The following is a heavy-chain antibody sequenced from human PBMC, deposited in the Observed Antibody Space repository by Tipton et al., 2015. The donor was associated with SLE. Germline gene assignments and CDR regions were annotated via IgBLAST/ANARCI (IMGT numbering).Heavy chain of an antibody. D-gene: IGHD5-12*01. CDR2: INPSGGST. CDR3: AREWVEIVATTGYYFDY. Sequence: QLVQSGAEVKKPGASVKVSCKASGYTFTSYGISWVRQAPGQGLEWMGIINPSGGSTSYAQKFQGRVTMTRDTSTSTVYMELSSLRSEDTAVYYCAREWVEIVATTGYYFDYWGQGTLVTVSS. V-gene: IGHV1-46*01. CDR1: GYTFTSYG. J-gene: IGHJ4*02.